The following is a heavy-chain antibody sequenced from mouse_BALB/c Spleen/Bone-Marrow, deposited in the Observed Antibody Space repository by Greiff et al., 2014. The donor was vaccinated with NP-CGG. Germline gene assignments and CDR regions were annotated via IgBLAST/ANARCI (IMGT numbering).Heavy chain of an antibody. CDR2: IRNKAYGYTT. CDR3: ARDMGGLLFDS. J-gene: IGHJ2*01. V-gene: IGHV7-3*02. Sequence: DVMLVESGGGLVQPGGSLRLSCATSGFTFTDYYMNWVRQPPGKALEWLAFIRNKAYGYTTEYSASVKGRFTISRDKSQNILYLQMNTLRAEDSATYYCARDMGGLLFDSWGQGTTLSVSS. CDR1: GFTFTDYY. D-gene: IGHD1-1*01.